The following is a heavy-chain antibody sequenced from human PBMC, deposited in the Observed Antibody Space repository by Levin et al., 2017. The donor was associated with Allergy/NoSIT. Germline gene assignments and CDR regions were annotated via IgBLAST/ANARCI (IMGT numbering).Heavy chain of an antibody. Sequence: GGSLRLSCAASGFTFSQYWMHWVRQAPGKGLVWVSRMNSDGSIRNYADSVKGRLTISRDNAKNTLYLQMNSLRAEDTALYFCVRGRPAVDNSYYRYNGMDVWGQGTTVTVSS. CDR3: VRGRPAVDNSYYRYNGMDV. CDR1: GFTFSQYW. CDR2: MNSDGSIR. J-gene: IGHJ6*02. V-gene: IGHV3-74*01. D-gene: IGHD6-19*01.